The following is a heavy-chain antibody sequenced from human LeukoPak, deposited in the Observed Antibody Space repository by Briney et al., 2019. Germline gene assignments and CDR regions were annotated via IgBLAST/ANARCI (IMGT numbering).Heavy chain of an antibody. Sequence: GGSLTLSCAVSGYTFNSWDLLRVPRAPGGGGVGGTVILYDGSNKYYEDSVKGRFTISRDNSKNTLYLQMNSLRAEDTAVYYCAKEEGVVVVPAANQGFDYWGQGTLVTVSS. CDR3: AKEEGVVVVPAANQGFDY. J-gene: IGHJ4*02. CDR1: GYTFNSWD. CDR2: ILYDGSNK. D-gene: IGHD2-2*01. V-gene: IGHV3-30*18.